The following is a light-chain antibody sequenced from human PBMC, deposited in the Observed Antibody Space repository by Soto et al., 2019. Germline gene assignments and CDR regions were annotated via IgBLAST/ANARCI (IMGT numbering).Light chain of an antibody. CDR1: QSVSSN. CDR3: QQLNSYPIT. Sequence: EIVMTQSPASLSVSPGERATLCCRASQSVSSNLAWYQQKPGQAPRLLIYDASNRATGIPARFSGSGSGTDFTLTISSLEPEDFATYYCQQLNSYPITFGQGTRLEIK. J-gene: IGKJ5*01. V-gene: IGKV3D-15*01. CDR2: DAS.